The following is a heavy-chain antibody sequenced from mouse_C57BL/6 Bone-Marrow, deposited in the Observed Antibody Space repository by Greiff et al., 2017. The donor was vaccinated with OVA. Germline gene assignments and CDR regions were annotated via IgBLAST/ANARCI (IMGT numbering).Heavy chain of an antibody. V-gene: IGHV3-8*01. J-gene: IGHJ1*03. CDR1: GYSITSDY. Sequence: EVQLQQSGPGLAKPSQTLSLTCSVTGYSITSDYWNWIRKFPGHKLEYMGYISYSGSTYYNPSLKSRISITRDTSKNQYYLQLNSVTTEDTATYYCARYPHYYGSSYWYFDVWGTGTTVTVSS. CDR3: ARYPHYYGSSYWYFDV. D-gene: IGHD1-1*01. CDR2: ISYSGST.